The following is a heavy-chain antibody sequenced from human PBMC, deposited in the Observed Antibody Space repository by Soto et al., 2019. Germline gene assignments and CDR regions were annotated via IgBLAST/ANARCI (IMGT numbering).Heavy chain of an antibody. J-gene: IGHJ4*02. CDR1: GESFSGHI. CDR3: ARGLITGSHYSGGWYYFDS. Sequence: QVQLQQSGAGLLKPSETLSLTCAVYGESFSGHIWTWIRQTPGKGLQWIGQNNHSGSASYNPSLKSRVTISVHPSNSQFSLELSSVTAADTAVYYCARGLITGSHYSGGWYYFDSWGQGTQVTVSS. CDR2: NNHSGSA. D-gene: IGHD6-19*01. V-gene: IGHV4-34*01.